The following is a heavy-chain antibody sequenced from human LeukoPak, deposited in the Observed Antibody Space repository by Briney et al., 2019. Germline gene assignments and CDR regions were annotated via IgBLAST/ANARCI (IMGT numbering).Heavy chain of an antibody. CDR1: GYSFNDYY. CDR2: ISPNSGGT. D-gene: IGHD4-23*01. J-gene: IGHJ4*02. Sequence: GASVKVSCKASGYSFNDYYIHWVRQAPGQGLECIGWISPNSGGTNYAQNFQGRATMTRDTSLTTAYMELSGLTSDDTALYYCARNYGRTSKYFDYWGQGTLVTVSS. V-gene: IGHV1-2*02. CDR3: ARNYGRTSKYFDY.